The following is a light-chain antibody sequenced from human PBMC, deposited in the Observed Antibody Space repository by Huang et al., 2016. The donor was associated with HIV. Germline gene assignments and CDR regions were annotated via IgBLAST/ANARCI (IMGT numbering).Light chain of an antibody. V-gene: IGKV4-1*01. J-gene: IGKJ4*01. CDR3: QQYYSAPLT. CDR1: QSVLYSSNNENY. Sequence: DIVMTQSPDSLAVSLGERATINCKSSQSVLYSSNNENYLRWYQQKPGQPPKLLMYWASTREAGVPDRFSGSGSGTDFSLTISSLQTEDVAVYYCQQYYSAPLTFGGGTKVEIK. CDR2: WAS.